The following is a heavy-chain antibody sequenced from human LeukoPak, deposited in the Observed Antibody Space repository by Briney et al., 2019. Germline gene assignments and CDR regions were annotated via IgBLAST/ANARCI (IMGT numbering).Heavy chain of an antibody. V-gene: IGHV3-74*03. J-gene: IGHJ4*02. CDR2: TNHDGTGT. CDR3: TAVSEY. CDR1: GFPLSNFW. Sequence: GGSLRPPWAASGFPLSNFWMHWVRHVPGKGLVWVSGTNHDGTGTTTPDSVKGRFTSSRNNAKSAVYLQMNGLRAEDTAVYYCTAVSEYWGEGALFTVSS.